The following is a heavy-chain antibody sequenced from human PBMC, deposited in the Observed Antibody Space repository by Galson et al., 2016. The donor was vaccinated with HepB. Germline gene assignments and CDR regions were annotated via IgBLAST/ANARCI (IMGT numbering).Heavy chain of an antibody. CDR2: IWYDGSNK. CDR1: GFTFSSYG. CDR3: ARGSWFGHVLYPEYHGVDV. J-gene: IGHJ6*02. D-gene: IGHD3-10*01. Sequence: SLRLSCAASGFTFSSYGIHWVRQAPGKGLEWVAVIWYDGSNKYFADSVKGRFAISRDNSKNTLYLQMNSLRAEDTAVYYCARGSWFGHVLYPEYHGVDVWGQGTTVTVSS. V-gene: IGHV3-33*01.